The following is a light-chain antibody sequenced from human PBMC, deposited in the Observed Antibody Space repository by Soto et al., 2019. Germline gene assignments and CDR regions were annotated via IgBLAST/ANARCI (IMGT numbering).Light chain of an antibody. J-gene: IGLJ1*01. CDR1: SSDVGGYNS. V-gene: IGLV2-14*03. Sequence: QSVLTQPASVSGSPGQSITVSCTGTSSDVGGYNSVSWYQQHPGKPPKLIIYEVSNRPSGVSDRFSGSKSGSTASLTISGLQAEDEADYYCSSYTSTSSYVFATG. CDR2: EVS. CDR3: SSYTSTSSYV.